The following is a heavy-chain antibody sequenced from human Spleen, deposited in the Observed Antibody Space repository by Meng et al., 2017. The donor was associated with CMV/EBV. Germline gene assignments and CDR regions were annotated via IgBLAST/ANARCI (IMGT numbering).Heavy chain of an antibody. CDR3: ARSYALDY. Sequence: QLHESGPGLVKPSETLSLTCTVSGGSISSSSYYWGWIRQPPGKGLEWVAVISYDGSNKYYADSVKGRFTISRDNSKNTLYLQMNSLRAEDTAVYYCARSYALDYWGQGTLVTVSS. CDR1: GGSISSSS. D-gene: IGHD1-26*01. J-gene: IGHJ4*02. CDR2: ISYDGSNK. V-gene: IGHV3-30-3*01.